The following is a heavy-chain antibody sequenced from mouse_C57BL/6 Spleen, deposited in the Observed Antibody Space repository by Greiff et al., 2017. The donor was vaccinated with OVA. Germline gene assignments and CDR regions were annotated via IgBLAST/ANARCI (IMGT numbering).Heavy chain of an antibody. CDR3: ANSDY. J-gene: IGHJ2*01. CDR1: GYTFTSYW. CDR2: IDPSDSYT. Sequence: VQLQQPGAELVKPGASVKLSCKASGYTFTSYWMQWVKQRPGQGLEWIGAIDPSDSYTNYNQQFKGKATLTVDTSSSTAYMQLSSLTSEDSAVYYCANSDYWGQGTTLTVSS. V-gene: IGHV1-50*01.